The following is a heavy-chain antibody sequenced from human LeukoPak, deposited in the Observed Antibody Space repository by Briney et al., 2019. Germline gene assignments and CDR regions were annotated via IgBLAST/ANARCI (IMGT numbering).Heavy chain of an antibody. CDR1: GFTVSSNY. V-gene: IGHV3-33*06. CDR2: IWYDGSNK. CDR3: AKLKYYYDSSGYYDY. D-gene: IGHD3-22*01. J-gene: IGHJ4*02. Sequence: PGGSLRLSCAASGFTVSSNYMSWVHQAPGKGLEWVAVIWYDGSNKYYADSVKGRFTISRDNSKNTLYLQMNSLRAEDTAVYYCAKLKYYYDSSGYYDYWGQGTLVTVSS.